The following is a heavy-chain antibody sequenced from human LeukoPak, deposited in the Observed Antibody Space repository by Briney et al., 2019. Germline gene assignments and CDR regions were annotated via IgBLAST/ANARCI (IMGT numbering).Heavy chain of an antibody. D-gene: IGHD2-15*01. Sequence: PSETLSLTCTVSGGSISSYYWSWIRQPPGKGLEWIGYIYYSGSTNYNPSLKSRVTISVDTSKNQFSLKLSSVTAADTAVYYCARSTANCSGGSCYPEVDYWGQGTLVTVSS. CDR1: GGSISSYY. J-gene: IGHJ4*02. V-gene: IGHV4-59*01. CDR2: IYYSGST. CDR3: ARSTANCSGGSCYPEVDY.